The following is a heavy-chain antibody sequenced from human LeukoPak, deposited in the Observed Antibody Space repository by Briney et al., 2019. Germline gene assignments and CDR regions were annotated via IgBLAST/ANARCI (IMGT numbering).Heavy chain of an antibody. Sequence: GGSLRLSCAASGFTFSSYWMSWVRQAPGKGLEWVANIKQDGSEKYYVDSVKGRFTISRDNAKNSLYLQMNSLRAGDTAVYYCARGGSNWNDVGAFDIWGQGTMVTVSS. J-gene: IGHJ3*02. CDR2: IKQDGSEK. D-gene: IGHD1-20*01. CDR3: ARGGSNWNDVGAFDI. CDR1: GFTFSSYW. V-gene: IGHV3-7*01.